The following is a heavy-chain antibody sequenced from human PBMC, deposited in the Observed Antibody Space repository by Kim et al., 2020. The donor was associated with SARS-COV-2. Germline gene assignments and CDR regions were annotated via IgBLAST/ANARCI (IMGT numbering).Heavy chain of an antibody. Sequence: SETLSLTCAVYGGSFSGYYWSWIRQPPGKGLEWIGEINHSGSTNYNPSLKSRVTISVDTSKNQFSLKLSSVTAADTAVYYCARAVRMATPPLDYWGQGTLVTVSS. CDR2: INHSGST. V-gene: IGHV4-34*01. D-gene: IGHD5-12*01. CDR3: ARAVRMATPPLDY. J-gene: IGHJ4*02. CDR1: GGSFSGYY.